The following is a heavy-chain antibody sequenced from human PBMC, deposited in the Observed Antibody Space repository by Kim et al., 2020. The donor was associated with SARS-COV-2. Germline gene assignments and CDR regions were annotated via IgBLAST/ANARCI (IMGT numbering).Heavy chain of an antibody. V-gene: IGHV3-30*04. CDR1: GFTFSSYA. Sequence: GGSLRLSCAASGFTFSSYAMHGVRQAPGKGLEWVAVISYDGSNKYYADSVKGRFTISRDNSKNTLYLQMNSLRAEDTAVYYCARDPGYCTNGVCQSDAF. CDR2: ISYDGSNK. J-gene: IGHJ3*01. D-gene: IGHD2-8*01. CDR3: ARDPGYCTNGVCQSDAF.